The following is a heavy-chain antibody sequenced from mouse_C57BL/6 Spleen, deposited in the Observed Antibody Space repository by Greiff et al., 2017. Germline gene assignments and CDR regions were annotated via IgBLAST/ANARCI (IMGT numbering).Heavy chain of an antibody. CDR3: AREGYYYGSSYGYYFDY. CDR1: GFSLTSYG. D-gene: IGHD1-1*01. J-gene: IGHJ2*01. Sequence: QVQLKQSGPGLVQPSQSLSITCTVSGFSLTSYGVHWVRQSPGKGLEWLGVIWSGGSTDYNAAFISRLSISKDNSKSQVFFKMNSLQADDTAIYYCAREGYYYGSSYGYYFDYGGQGTTLTVSS. V-gene: IGHV2-2*01. CDR2: IWSGGST.